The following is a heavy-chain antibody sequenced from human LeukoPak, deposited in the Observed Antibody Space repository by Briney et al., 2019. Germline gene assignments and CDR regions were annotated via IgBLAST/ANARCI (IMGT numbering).Heavy chain of an antibody. Sequence: PGRSLRLSCAASGFTFSSYAMTWVRQAPGKGLEWVSAISDSGRSTYYADSVKGRFTISRDIPKSTLYLQMNSLRAEDTALYSCAKGQKWELPLDFWGQGTLVTVSS. J-gene: IGHJ4*02. CDR3: AKGQKWELPLDF. V-gene: IGHV3-23*01. D-gene: IGHD1-26*01. CDR2: ISDSGRST. CDR1: GFTFSSYA.